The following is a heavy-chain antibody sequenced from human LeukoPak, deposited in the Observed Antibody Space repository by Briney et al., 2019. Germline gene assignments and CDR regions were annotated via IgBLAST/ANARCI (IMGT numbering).Heavy chain of an antibody. D-gene: IGHD6-19*01. Sequence: GESLKISCKGSGYSFTNYWIGWVRQMPGKGLEWMGIIYPGDSDTRYSPSFQGQVTISADKSISTAYLQWSSLKASDTAIYYCARALDIAVAGTLFDYWGRGTLVTVSS. CDR3: ARALDIAVAGTLFDY. CDR2: IYPGDSDT. CDR1: GYSFTNYW. V-gene: IGHV5-51*01. J-gene: IGHJ4*02.